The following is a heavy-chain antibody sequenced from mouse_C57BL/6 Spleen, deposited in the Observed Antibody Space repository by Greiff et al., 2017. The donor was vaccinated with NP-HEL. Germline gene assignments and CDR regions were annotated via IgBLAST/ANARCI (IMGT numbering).Heavy chain of an antibody. CDR1: GYTFTSYW. CDR2: INPSSGYT. Sequence: LVESGAELAKPGASVKLSCKASGYTFTSYWMHWVKQRPGQGLEWIGYINPSSGYTKYNQKFKDKATLTADKSSSTAYMQLSSLTYEDSAVYYCARRYYSNPWYFDVWGTGTTVTVSS. J-gene: IGHJ1*03. V-gene: IGHV1-7*01. CDR3: ARRYYSNPWYFDV. D-gene: IGHD2-5*01.